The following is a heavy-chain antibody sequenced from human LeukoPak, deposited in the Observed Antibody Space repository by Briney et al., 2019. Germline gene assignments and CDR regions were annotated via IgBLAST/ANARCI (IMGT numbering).Heavy chain of an antibody. V-gene: IGHV3-21*01. Sequence: PWGFLRLSRAAPWFTLSSYSMKLGRPAPGKGLEVGSSIYSSSSYIYYADSVKGRFTISRDNAKNSLYLQMNSLRAEDTAVYYCARDPPDIVATTYAFDIWGQGTMVTVSS. CDR2: IYSSSSYI. J-gene: IGHJ3*02. D-gene: IGHD5-12*01. CDR3: ARDPPDIVATTYAFDI. CDR1: WFTLSSYS.